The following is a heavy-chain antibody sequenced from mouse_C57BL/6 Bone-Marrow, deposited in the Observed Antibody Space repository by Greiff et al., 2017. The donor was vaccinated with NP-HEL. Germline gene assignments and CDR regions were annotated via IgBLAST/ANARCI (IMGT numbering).Heavy chain of an antibody. CDR1: GYTFTSYW. Sequence: VQLQQSGAELAKPGASVKLSCKASGYTFTSYWMHWVKQRPGQGLEWIGYINPSSGYTKYNQKFKDKATLTADKSSSTAYMQLSSLTYEDSAVYYCARRNFYDGYYGGAWFAYWGQGTLVTVSA. V-gene: IGHV1-7*01. CDR3: ARRNFYDGYYGGAWFAY. J-gene: IGHJ3*01. D-gene: IGHD2-3*01. CDR2: INPSSGYT.